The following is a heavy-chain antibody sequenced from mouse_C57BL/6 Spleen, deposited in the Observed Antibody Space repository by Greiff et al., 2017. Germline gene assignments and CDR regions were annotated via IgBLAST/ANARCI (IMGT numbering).Heavy chain of an antibody. CDR1: GYTFTSYW. CDR2: IDTSASAT. J-gene: IGHJ2*01. CDR3: ARKGNYDFDY. V-gene: IGHV1-59*01. D-gene: IGHD2-1*01. Sequence: QVQLQQPGAELVRPGPSVKLSCKASGYTFTSYWMHWVKQRPGQGLEWIGVIDTSASATKYNQKFKGKATLTVDTSSIPAYMQLSSLTSEDSAVYYCARKGNYDFDYWGQGTTLTVSS.